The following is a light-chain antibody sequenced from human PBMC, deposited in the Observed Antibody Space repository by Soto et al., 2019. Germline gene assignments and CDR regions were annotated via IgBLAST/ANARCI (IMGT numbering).Light chain of an antibody. CDR3: SSYTSSSDVV. Sequence: QSALTQPASVSGSPGQSITISCTGTSSDVGGYNYVSWYQQHPGKAPKLMMYDVSNRPSGVSNRFSGSKSGNTASLTISGLQAEDEADYYCSSYTSSSDVVFGGGTKVTVL. J-gene: IGLJ2*01. V-gene: IGLV2-14*01. CDR2: DVS. CDR1: SSDVGGYNY.